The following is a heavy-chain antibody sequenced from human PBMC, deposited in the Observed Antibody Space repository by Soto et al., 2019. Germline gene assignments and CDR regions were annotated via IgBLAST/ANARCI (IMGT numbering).Heavy chain of an antibody. D-gene: IGHD2-15*01. CDR3: ARSTGGHYFDY. J-gene: IGHJ4*02. Sequence: GSLRLSCAASGFTVSSNYMSWVRQAPGKGLEWVSVIYSGGSTYYADPVKGRFTISRDNSKNTLYLQMNSLRAEDTAVYYCARSTGGHYFDYWGQGTLVTVSS. CDR1: GFTVSSNY. V-gene: IGHV3-53*01. CDR2: IYSGGST.